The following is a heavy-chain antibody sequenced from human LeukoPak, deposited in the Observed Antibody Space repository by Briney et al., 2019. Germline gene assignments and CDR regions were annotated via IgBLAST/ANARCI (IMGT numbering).Heavy chain of an antibody. CDR2: INSDGGGA. Sequence: GGSLRLSCAASGITFGNNWMHWVRQGPGKGLVWISRINSDGGGAIYADSVKGRFTVSRDNAKNTLYLQMNSLRAEDTAVYYCARGGIYCSSTSCPMLNWFDPWGQGTLVTVSS. CDR1: GITFGNNW. CDR3: ARGGIYCSSTSCPMLNWFDP. D-gene: IGHD2-2*01. V-gene: IGHV3-74*01. J-gene: IGHJ5*02.